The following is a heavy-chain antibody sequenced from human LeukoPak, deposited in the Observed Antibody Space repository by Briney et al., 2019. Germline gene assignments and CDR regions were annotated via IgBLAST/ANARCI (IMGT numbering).Heavy chain of an antibody. CDR1: GFTVRSNY. Sequence: GGSLRLSCAASGFTVRSNYMSWVRQAPGKGLEWVSLIYSGGNTYYTDSVKGRFTISRDNSKNTVYLQMNSLRAEDTAVYYCAKGEGTYSFNYWGQGTLVTVSS. CDR3: AKGEGTYSFNY. V-gene: IGHV3-66*01. D-gene: IGHD1-1*01. CDR2: IYSGGNT. J-gene: IGHJ4*02.